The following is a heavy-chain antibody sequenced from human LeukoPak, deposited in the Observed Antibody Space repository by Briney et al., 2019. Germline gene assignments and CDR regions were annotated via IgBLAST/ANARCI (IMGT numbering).Heavy chain of an antibody. Sequence: SETLSLTCTVSGGSISSYYWSWIRQSAGKGLEWIGRIYASGGTNYNPSLKSRVTMSVDTLKSQFSLKLSSVTAADTAVYYCARGHAARPVPFDYWGQGTLVTVSS. V-gene: IGHV4-4*07. CDR1: GGSISSYY. CDR3: ARGHAARPVPFDY. CDR2: IYASGGT. D-gene: IGHD6-6*01. J-gene: IGHJ4*02.